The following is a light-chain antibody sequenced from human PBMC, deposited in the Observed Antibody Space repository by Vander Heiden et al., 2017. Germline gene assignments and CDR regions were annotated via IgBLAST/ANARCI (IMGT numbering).Light chain of an antibody. V-gene: IGLV2-23*02. CDR1: SRDVGSYNL. Sequence: QSALTEPDSASGSPGEWITISCTGTSRDVGSYNLVSWYQQHPGKAPKLMIYEVSKRPSRVSNRFSGSKSGNTASLTISGLQAEDEADYYCCSYASSSTFVAFGGGTKLTVL. CDR2: EVS. J-gene: IGLJ2*01. CDR3: CSYASSSTFVA.